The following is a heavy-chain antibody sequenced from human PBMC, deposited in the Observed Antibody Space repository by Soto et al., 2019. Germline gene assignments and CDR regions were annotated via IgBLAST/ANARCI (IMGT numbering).Heavy chain of an antibody. CDR1: GGTFSNHA. CDR2: ISTYNGNT. V-gene: IGHV1-18*01. Sequence: ASVKVSCKASGGTFSNHAINWVRQAPGQGLEWMGWISTYNGNTKYAQKLQGRVTMTTDTSTSTAYMGLRSLRSDDTAVFYCAREMVRGVGSDYWGQGTLVTVSS. CDR3: AREMVRGVGSDY. J-gene: IGHJ4*02. D-gene: IGHD3-10*01.